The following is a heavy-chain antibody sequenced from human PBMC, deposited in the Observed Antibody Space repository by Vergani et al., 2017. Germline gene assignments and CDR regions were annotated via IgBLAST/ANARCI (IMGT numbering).Heavy chain of an antibody. J-gene: IGHJ6*03. V-gene: IGHV4-61*02. Sequence: QLQLPESGPGLVKPSQTLSLTCTVSGASVSRGTYYWTWIRQPAGKKLEWIVRMYTSGHTIYNPSLESRVTMSVDTSKNQFSLQLSSVTAADTAVYYCARASHCINCYSEGPNGPGYYYMDVWGKGTTVTVSS. D-gene: IGHD2-21*01. CDR1: GASVSRGTYY. CDR3: ARASHCINCYSEGPNGPGYYYMDV. CDR2: MYTSGHT.